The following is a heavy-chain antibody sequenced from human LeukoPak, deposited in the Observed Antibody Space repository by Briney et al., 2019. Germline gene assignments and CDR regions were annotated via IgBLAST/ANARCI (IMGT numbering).Heavy chain of an antibody. D-gene: IGHD4-23*01. V-gene: IGHV3-23*01. CDR3: AKATTVVTPAVKDY. J-gene: IGHJ4*02. Sequence: PGGSLRLSCAASRFTFSSYAMSWVRQAPGKGLEWVSSISGSGDNTHYADSVKGRFTISRDNSKNTLYLQMNSLRAEDTAVYYCAKATTVVTPAVKDYWGQGTLVTVSS. CDR1: RFTFSSYA. CDR2: ISGSGDNT.